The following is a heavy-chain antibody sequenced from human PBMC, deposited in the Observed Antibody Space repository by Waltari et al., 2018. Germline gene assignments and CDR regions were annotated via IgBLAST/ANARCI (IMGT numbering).Heavy chain of an antibody. CDR1: GLTFRTYA. J-gene: IGHJ4*02. CDR2: ITGNGDTI. Sequence: VQLVESGGGVVQPGRSLRLSCAASGLTFRTYAMSWVRQAPGKGLEWVSLITGNGDTIKYADSVKGRFTISRDNSKNTLYLQMNSLRADDMAVYYCAKDVSPDGFNDLDYWGQGTLVTVSS. V-gene: IGHV3-23*04. CDR3: AKDVSPDGFNDLDY. D-gene: IGHD3-10*01.